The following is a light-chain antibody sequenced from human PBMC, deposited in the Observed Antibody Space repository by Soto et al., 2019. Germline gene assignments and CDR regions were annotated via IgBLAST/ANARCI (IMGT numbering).Light chain of an antibody. CDR1: QSVSSY. CDR3: QQRSNWPYT. CDR2: DAS. Sequence: EIVLTQSPATLSLSPGERATLSCRASQSVSSYLAWYQQKPGQPPRLLIHDASYRATGIPARFRGSGSGTDFTLTVSSLEPEDFAVYYCQQRSNWPYTFGQGTKLEIK. V-gene: IGKV3-11*01. J-gene: IGKJ2*01.